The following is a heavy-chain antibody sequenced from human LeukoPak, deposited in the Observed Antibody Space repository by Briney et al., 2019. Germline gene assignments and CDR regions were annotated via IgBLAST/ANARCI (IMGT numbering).Heavy chain of an antibody. CDR1: GFTFSSYS. D-gene: IGHD2-2*03. CDR3: ARDKNNLGYCSSTSCGYYFDY. J-gene: IGHJ4*02. Sequence: GGSLRLSCAASGFTFSSYSMNWVRQAPGKGLEWVSSISSSSSYIYYADSVKGRFTISRDNAKNSLYLQMNSLRAEDTAVYYCARDKNNLGYCSSTSCGYYFDYWGQGTLVTVSS. CDR2: ISSSSSYI. V-gene: IGHV3-21*01.